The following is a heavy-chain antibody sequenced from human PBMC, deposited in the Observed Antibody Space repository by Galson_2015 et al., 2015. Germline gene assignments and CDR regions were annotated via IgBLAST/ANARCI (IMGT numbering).Heavy chain of an antibody. CDR3: ARFGFGELLSY. CDR2: ISANTGDT. J-gene: IGHJ4*02. Sequence: SVKVSCKASGYTFTSYGISWVRQAPGQGLEWMGWISANTGDTNYAQRLQVRVAMTTDTSTSTAYMELRSLTSDDTAVYYCARFGFGELLSYWGQGALVTVSS. CDR1: GYTFTSYG. V-gene: IGHV1-18*01. D-gene: IGHD3-10*01.